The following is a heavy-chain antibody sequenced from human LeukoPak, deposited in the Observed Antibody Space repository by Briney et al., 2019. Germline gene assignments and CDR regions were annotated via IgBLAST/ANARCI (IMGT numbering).Heavy chain of an antibody. CDR2: INHSGST. CDR1: GGSFSGYY. V-gene: IGHV4-34*01. CDR3: ARGWRGVVVVPAAISP. Sequence: SETLSLTCAVYGGSFSGYYWSWIRQPPGKGLEWIGEINHSGSTNYNPSLKSRVTISVDTSKNQFSLKLSSVTAADTAVYYCARGWRGVVVVPAAISPWGQGTLVTVSS. J-gene: IGHJ5*02. D-gene: IGHD2-2*01.